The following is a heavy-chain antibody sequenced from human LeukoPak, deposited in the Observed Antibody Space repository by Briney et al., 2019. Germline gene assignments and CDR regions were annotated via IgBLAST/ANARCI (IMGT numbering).Heavy chain of an antibody. CDR1: GFTFSGSA. J-gene: IGHJ4*02. Sequence: GGSLRLSCAASGFTFSGSAMHWVRQASGKGLEWVGRIRSKANSYATAYAASVKGRFTISRDDSKNTAYLQMNSLKTEDTAVYYCTRRGDGYNRDWGQGTLSPSPQ. CDR2: IRSKANSYAT. V-gene: IGHV3-73*01. CDR3: TRRGDGYNRD. D-gene: IGHD5-24*01.